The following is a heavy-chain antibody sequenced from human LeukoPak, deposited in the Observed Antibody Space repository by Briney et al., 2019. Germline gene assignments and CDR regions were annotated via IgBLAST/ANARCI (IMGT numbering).Heavy chain of an antibody. V-gene: IGHV3-15*01. CDR3: TGVSRSSWYDY. CDR2: IKSKTDGGTT. CDR1: GFTFSSSV. Sequence: GGSLRLSCAAKGFTFSSSVMHWVRQDPRQGLESGGRIKSKTDGGTTDYAAPVKGRFTISRDDSKNTLYLQINSLKTEDTAVYYCTGVSRSSWYDYWGQGTLVTVSS. J-gene: IGHJ4*02. D-gene: IGHD6-13*01.